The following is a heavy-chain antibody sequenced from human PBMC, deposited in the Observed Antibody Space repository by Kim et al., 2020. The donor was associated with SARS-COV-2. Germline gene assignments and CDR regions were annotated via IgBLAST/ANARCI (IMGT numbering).Heavy chain of an antibody. CDR3: ARDRGSGFEFDY. D-gene: IGHD6-19*01. J-gene: IGHJ4*02. Sequence: TTYNPSLKSRVTISVDTSKTQFSLKLSSGTAADTAVYYCARDRGSGFEFDYWGQGTLVTVSS. CDR2: T. V-gene: IGHV4-59*01.